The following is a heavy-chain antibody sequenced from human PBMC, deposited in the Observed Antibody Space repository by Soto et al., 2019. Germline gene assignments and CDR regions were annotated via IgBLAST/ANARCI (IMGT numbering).Heavy chain of an antibody. D-gene: IGHD2-2*02. Sequence: QVQLQESGPGLVKPSQTLSLTCTVSGGSISSGGYYWSWIRQHPGKGLEWIGYIYYSGSTYYNPSLKSRVTISVDTSKNQFSLKLSSVTAADTAVYYCARGGYCSSTSCYRLYYYGMDVWGQGTTVTVSS. CDR3: ARGGYCSSTSCYRLYYYGMDV. V-gene: IGHV4-31*03. J-gene: IGHJ6*02. CDR2: IYYSGST. CDR1: GGSISSGGYY.